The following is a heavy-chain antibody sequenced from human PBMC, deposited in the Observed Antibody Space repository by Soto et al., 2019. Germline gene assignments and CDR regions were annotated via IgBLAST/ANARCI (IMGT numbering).Heavy chain of an antibody. V-gene: IGHV1-46*04. J-gene: IGHJ4*02. D-gene: IGHD2-21*02. CDR2: VNPSGGHT. Sequence: QVQLMQSGAEVKKPGASVKVSCKASGDTFTDYYIHWVRQAPGQGLEWMGTVNPSGGHTTYAQHLLSRVTXTXXXSXXTLYRELTSLTSDDTAIYYWARGGHVVVVTAALDYWGQGTLVTVSS. CDR3: ARGGHVVVVTAALDY. CDR1: GDTFTDYY.